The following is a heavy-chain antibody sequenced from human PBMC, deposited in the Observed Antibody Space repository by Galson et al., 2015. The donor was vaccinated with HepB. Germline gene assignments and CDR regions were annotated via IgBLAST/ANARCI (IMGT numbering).Heavy chain of an antibody. CDR1: GYTFTSYG. J-gene: IGHJ3*02. Sequence: SVKVSCKASGYTFTSYGISWVRQAPGQGLEWMGWISAYNGNTNCAQKLQGRVTMTTDTSTSTAYMELRSLRSDDTAVYYCARLEYSSSSRGDAFDIWGQGTMVTVSS. V-gene: IGHV1-18*01. CDR2: ISAYNGNT. D-gene: IGHD6-6*01. CDR3: ARLEYSSSSRGDAFDI.